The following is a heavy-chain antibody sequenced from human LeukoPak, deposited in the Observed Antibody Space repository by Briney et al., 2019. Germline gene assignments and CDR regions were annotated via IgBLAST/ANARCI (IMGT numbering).Heavy chain of an antibody. J-gene: IGHJ6*02. D-gene: IGHD1-26*01. V-gene: IGHV2-5*02. CDR2: IYWDDDK. Sequence: SGPTLVKPTQTLTLTCTFSGFSLSTSGVGVGWIRQPPGKALEWLALIYWDDDKRYSPSLKSRLTITKDTSKNQVVLTMTNMDPVDTATYYCALLPTRHTESYYGMDVWGQGTTVTVSS. CDR1: GFSLSTSGVG. CDR3: ALLPTRHTESYYGMDV.